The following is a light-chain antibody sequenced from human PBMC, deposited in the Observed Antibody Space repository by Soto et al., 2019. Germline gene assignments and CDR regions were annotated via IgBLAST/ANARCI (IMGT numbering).Light chain of an antibody. CDR1: SSDVGSYDL. CDR3: CSFAGRITSVV. Sequence: QSALTQPASVSGSPGQSITISCTGASSDVGSYDLVSWFQHHPGKAPKLIIYGGTKRPSGVSNRFSGSKSGNTASLTISGLQGEDEADYYCCSFAGRITSVVFGGGTKLTVL. CDR2: GGT. J-gene: IGLJ2*01. V-gene: IGLV2-23*01.